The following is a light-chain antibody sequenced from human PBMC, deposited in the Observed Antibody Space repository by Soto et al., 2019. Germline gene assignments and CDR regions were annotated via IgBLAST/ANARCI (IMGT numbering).Light chain of an antibody. CDR3: PQYNNWLT. V-gene: IGKV3-15*01. CDR2: GAS. Sequence: EVGMTQSPATRSVFPGERVTLTCRASESVGSNLAWYQQKPGQAPRLLIYGASTRATGVPARFSCSESGTEFTLNISRLQSEDFALYYCPQYNNWLTCGGGTNVEFE. J-gene: IGKJ4*01. CDR1: ESVGSN.